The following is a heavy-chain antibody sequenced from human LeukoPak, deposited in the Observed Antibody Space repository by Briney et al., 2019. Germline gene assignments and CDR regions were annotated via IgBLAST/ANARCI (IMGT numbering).Heavy chain of an antibody. CDR1: GFTFSSYG. V-gene: IGHV3-30*19. CDR3: ARGYCSSTACPPCDY. D-gene: IGHD2-2*01. J-gene: IGHJ4*02. CDR2: ISYDGSNK. Sequence: GGSLRLSCAASGFTFSSYGIHWVRQAPGKGLEWVAVISYDGSNKYYADSVKGRFTLSRDNSKDTLYLQMDSLRAEDTAVYSCARGYCSSTACPPCDYWGQGTLVTVSS.